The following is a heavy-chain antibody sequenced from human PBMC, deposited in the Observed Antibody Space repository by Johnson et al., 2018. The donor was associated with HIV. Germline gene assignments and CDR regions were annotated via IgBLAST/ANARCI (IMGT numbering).Heavy chain of an antibody. V-gene: IGHV3-30-3*01. J-gene: IGHJ3*02. CDR1: GFTFSSYA. D-gene: IGHD6-13*01. CDR3: ASGWGIAASDAFDI. Sequence: VQLVESGGGVVQPGRSLRLSCAASGFTFSSYAMHWVRQAPGKGLEWVAVISYDGSNKYYADSVKGRFTISRDNSKNTLYLQMNSLRAEDTAVYYCASGWGIAASDAFDIWGQGTMVTVSS. CDR2: ISYDGSNK.